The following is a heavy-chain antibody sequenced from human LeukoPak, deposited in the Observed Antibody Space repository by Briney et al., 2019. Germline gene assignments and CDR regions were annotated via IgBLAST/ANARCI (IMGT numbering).Heavy chain of an antibody. V-gene: IGHV3-23*01. Sequence: GSLRLSCAASGFTFGSSAMSWVRQAPGKGPEWVSTFSRSGPDTYYADSVKGRFAIFRDNSKNTLYLQMNSLRAEDTAVYYCAKGSLGSWYYFDYWGQGTLVTVSS. CDR3: AKGSLGSWYYFDY. CDR1: GFTFGSSA. J-gene: IGHJ4*02. D-gene: IGHD6-13*01. CDR2: FSRSGPDT.